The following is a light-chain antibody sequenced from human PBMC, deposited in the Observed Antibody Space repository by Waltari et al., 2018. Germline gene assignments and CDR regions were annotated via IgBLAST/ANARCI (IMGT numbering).Light chain of an antibody. CDR1: SSNIGNEY. CDR2: DTH. V-gene: IGLV1-51*01. Sequence: QSVLTQPPSVSTTPGQKVTISCSGSSSNIGNEYVYWYQKLPGTAPKLLVYDTHQRPSGIPDRFAGSKAGTSATLGITGLQTGDEAHYYCGAWDPSLTAFVFGTGTEVTVL. CDR3: GAWDPSLTAFV. J-gene: IGLJ1*01.